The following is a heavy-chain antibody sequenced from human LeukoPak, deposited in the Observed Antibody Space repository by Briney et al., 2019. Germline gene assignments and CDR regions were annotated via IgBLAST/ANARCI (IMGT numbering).Heavy chain of an antibody. CDR3: ARLSGDFWSGYKEN. CDR1: GGSFSGYY. J-gene: IGHJ4*02. CDR2: INHSRGT. Sequence: PSETLSLTCAVYGGSFSGYYWSWVRQPPGKGLEWIGEINHSRGTNYNPSLKSRVTISVDTSKNQFSLNLSSVTAADTAVYYCARLSGDFWSGYKENWGQGTLVTVSS. V-gene: IGHV4-34*01. D-gene: IGHD3-3*01.